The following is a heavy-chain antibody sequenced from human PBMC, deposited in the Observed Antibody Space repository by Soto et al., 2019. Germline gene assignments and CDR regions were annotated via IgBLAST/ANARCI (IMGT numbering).Heavy chain of an antibody. Sequence: QLQQQESGPGLVKPSETLSLTCTVSGGSFSSSTYYWGWIRQPPGKGLEWIGSMYSGGNTYYNPSLKSRVTVSVDTSKNHFSLKLTSVTAADTAMYYCARQPYDSTGYYYGAWGQGTLVTVSS. J-gene: IGHJ5*02. V-gene: IGHV4-39*01. CDR2: MYSGGNT. D-gene: IGHD3-22*01. CDR3: ARQPYDSTGYYYGA. CDR1: GGSFSSSTYY.